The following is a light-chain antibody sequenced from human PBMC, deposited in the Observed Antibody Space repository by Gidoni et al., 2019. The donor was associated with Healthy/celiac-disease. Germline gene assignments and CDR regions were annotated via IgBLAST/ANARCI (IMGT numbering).Light chain of an antibody. J-gene: IGLJ1*01. Sequence: QSALTQHPSASGSPGQSVTISCTGTSSDVGCYNYVSWYQQHPGKAPKLMIYEVSKRPSGVPDRFSGSNSGNTASLTVSGLQAEDEADYYCSSYAGSNNYVFGTGTKVTVL. CDR3: SSYAGSNNYV. CDR2: EVS. CDR1: SSDVGCYNY. V-gene: IGLV2-8*01.